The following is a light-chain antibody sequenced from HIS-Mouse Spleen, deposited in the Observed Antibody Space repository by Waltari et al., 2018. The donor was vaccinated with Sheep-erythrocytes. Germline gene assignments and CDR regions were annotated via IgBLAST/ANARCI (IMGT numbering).Light chain of an antibody. V-gene: IGLV3-1*01. CDR2: QDS. CDR3: QAWDSSTEV. Sequence: SYELTQPPSVSVSPGQTASITCSGDKLGDKYACWYQQKPGQSPVLVIYQDSKRPSGIPARLSGSNSGNTATLTISGTQAMDEADYYCQAWDSSTEVFGGGTKLTVL. CDR1: KLGDKY. J-gene: IGLJ2*01.